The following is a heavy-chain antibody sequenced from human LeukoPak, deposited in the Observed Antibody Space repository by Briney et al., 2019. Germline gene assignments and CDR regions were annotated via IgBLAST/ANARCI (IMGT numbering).Heavy chain of an antibody. CDR1: GFTFRIFG. J-gene: IGHJ6*03. V-gene: IGHV3-30*03. D-gene: IGHD1-7*01. CDR3: ARGGNYVTYYYYYMDV. CDR2: ISYDGSNK. Sequence: GGSLRLSCAASGFTFRIFGLNWVRQAPGKGLEWVAVISYDGSNKYYADSVKGRFTISRDNSKNTLYLQMNSLRAEDTAVYYCARGGNYVTYYYYYMDVWGKGTTVTVSS.